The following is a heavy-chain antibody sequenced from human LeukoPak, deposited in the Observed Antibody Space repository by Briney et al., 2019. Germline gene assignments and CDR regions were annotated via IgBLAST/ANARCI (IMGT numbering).Heavy chain of an antibody. D-gene: IGHD6-6*01. CDR1: GFTFTNYW. CDR2: LPPDELGI. J-gene: IGHJ4*02. CDR3: VGTIASRGSEY. Sequence: GGSLRLSCAASGFTFTNYWMHWVRQAPGMGLVWVSRLPPDELGIIYADSVKGRFTVSRDYAKNTVYLQMNNLRVDDTAMYYCVGTIASRGSEYWGQGALVTVSS. V-gene: IGHV3-74*01.